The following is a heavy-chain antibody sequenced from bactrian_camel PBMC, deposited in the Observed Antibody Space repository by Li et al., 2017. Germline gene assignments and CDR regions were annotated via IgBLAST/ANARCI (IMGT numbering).Heavy chain of an antibody. V-gene: IGHV3S55*01. CDR3: AADGPCKIERGSWRLFGY. D-gene: IGHD7*01. CDR1: VDTIGRYC. J-gene: IGHJ6*01. CDR2: IESDGST. Sequence: HVQLVESGGGPVQAGGSLRLSCVASVDTIGRYCMGWFRQIPDKEREGIAGIESDGSTSYADSVKGRFTVSQDIAENTLYLQMDNLKAEDSAIYYCAADGPCKIERGSWRLFGYWGQGTQVTVS.